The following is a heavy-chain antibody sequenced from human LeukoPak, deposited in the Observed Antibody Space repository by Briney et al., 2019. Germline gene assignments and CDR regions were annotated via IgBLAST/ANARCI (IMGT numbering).Heavy chain of an antibody. J-gene: IGHJ5*02. D-gene: IGHD3-10*01. CDR1: GGSISSSSYY. CDR3: AKETPLIFGSGSHDP. CDR2: IYYSGNT. Sequence: PSETLSLTCTVSGGSISSSSYYWGWIRQPPGKGLEWIGNIYYSGNTYYNPSLKSRVTISVDTSKNQFSLKLSSVTAADTAVYYCAKETPLIFGSGSHDPWGQGTLVTVSS. V-gene: IGHV4-39*07.